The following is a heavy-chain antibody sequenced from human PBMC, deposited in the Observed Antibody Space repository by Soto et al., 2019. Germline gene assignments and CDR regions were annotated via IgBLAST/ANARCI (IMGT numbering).Heavy chain of an antibody. Sequence: EVQLVESGGGLVQPGGSLRLSCAASGFTFSSYWMSWVRQAPGKGLEWVANIKQDGSEKYYVDSVKGRFTISRDNAKNSLYLQMNSLRAEDTALYYCARDDHCSSTSCYYYYYYGMDVWGQGTTVTVSS. J-gene: IGHJ6*02. CDR3: ARDDHCSSTSCYYYYYYGMDV. CDR1: GFTFSSYW. CDR2: IKQDGSEK. V-gene: IGHV3-7*03. D-gene: IGHD2-2*01.